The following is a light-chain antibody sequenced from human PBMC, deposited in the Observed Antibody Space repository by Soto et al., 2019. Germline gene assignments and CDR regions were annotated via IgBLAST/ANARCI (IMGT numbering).Light chain of an antibody. V-gene: IGKV3-20*01. Sequence: EIVLTQSPGTLSLSPGEGATLSYRASQSVSSSYLAWYQQKPGQAPRLLIYGASSRATGIPDRFSGSGSGTDFTLTISRLEPEDFAVYYCQQYGSSSYTFGQGTKLEIK. J-gene: IGKJ2*01. CDR1: QSVSSSY. CDR3: QQYGSSSYT. CDR2: GAS.